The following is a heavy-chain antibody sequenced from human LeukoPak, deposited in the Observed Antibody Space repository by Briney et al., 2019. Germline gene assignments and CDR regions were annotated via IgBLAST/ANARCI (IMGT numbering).Heavy chain of an antibody. CDR3: ARAPQQLVPYYYYGMDV. CDR1: GYTLTSYG. Sequence: GASVKVSCKASGYTLTSYGIRWVRQAPGQGLEWMGWISAYNGNTNYAQKLQGRVTMTTDTSTSTAYMELRSLRSDDTAVYYCARAPQQLVPYYYYGMDVWGQGTTVTVSS. D-gene: IGHD6-13*01. CDR2: ISAYNGNT. J-gene: IGHJ6*02. V-gene: IGHV1-18*01.